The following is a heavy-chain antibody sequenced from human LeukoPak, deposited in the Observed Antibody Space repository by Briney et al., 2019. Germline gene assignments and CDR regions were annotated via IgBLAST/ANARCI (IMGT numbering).Heavy chain of an antibody. CDR3: ARDQGGDYYYDSSGYYSY. CDR1: GFTFSSYS. D-gene: IGHD3-22*01. V-gene: IGHV3-21*01. J-gene: IGHJ4*02. Sequence: GGSLRLSCAASGFTFSSYSMNWVRQAPGEGLGWVSSISSSSSYIYYADSVKGRFTISRDNANNSLYLQMNILRAEDTAVYYCARDQGGDYYYDSSGYYSYWGQGTLVTVSS. CDR2: ISSSSSYI.